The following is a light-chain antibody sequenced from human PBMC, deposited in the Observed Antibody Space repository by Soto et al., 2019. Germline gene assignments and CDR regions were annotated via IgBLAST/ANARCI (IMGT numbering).Light chain of an antibody. CDR3: QQSGWT. CDR2: GAS. Sequence: EIVLTQSPGTLSLSPGERATLSCRASQSVSSSYLAWYQQKPGQAPRLLIYGASNRATGIPDRFSGSGSGTDFTLTISRLEPEDFAVYYCQQSGWTFGQGTKVEIK. CDR1: QSVSSSY. J-gene: IGKJ1*01. V-gene: IGKV3-20*01.